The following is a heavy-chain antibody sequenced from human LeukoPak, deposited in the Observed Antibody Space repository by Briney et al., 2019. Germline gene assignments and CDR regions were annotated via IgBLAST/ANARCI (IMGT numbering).Heavy chain of an antibody. V-gene: IGHV1-2*02. D-gene: IGHD2-15*01. CDR3: ARAPSTFYCSGGSCYSAAFDY. CDR2: INPNSGGT. J-gene: IGHJ4*02. Sequence: ASVKVSCKASGYTFTGYYMHWVRQAPGQGLEWMGWINPNSGGTNYAQKFPGRVTMTRDTSISTAYMELSRLRSDDTAVYYCARAPSTFYCSGGSCYSAAFDYWGQGTLVTVSS. CDR1: GYTFTGYY.